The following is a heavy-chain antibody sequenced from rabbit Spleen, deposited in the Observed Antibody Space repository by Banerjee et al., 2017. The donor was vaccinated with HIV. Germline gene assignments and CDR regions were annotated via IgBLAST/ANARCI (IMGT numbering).Heavy chain of an antibody. CDR2: IYTGDGVST. D-gene: IGHD2-1*01. CDR3: ARGSAMMTMVITGYYLSL. CDR1: GFSFSNKAV. J-gene: IGHJ4*01. V-gene: IGHV1S45*01. Sequence: QEQLVESGGGLVKPEGSLKLSCTASGFSFSNKAVMCWVRQTPGKGLELIACIYTGDGVSTAYANWAKGRFTVSKTSSTTVTLQLNSLTAADTATYFCARGSAMMTMVITGYYLSLWGPGTLVTVS.